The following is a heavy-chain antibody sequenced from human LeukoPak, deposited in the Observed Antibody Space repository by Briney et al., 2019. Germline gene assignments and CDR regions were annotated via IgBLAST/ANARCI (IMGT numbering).Heavy chain of an antibody. V-gene: IGHV1-2*02. CDR3: ARVRPYTIFGVVIKSDFDY. J-gene: IGHJ4*02. D-gene: IGHD3-3*01. CDR2: INPNSGGT. Sequence: ASVKVSCEASGYTFTGYYMHWVRQAPGQGLEWMGWINPNSGGTNYAQKFQGRVTMTRDTSISTAYMELSRLRSDDTAVYYCARVRPYTIFGVVIKSDFDYWGQRTLVTVSS. CDR1: GYTFTGYY.